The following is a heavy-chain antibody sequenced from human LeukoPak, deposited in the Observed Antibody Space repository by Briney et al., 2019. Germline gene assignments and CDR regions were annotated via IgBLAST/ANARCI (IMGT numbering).Heavy chain of an antibody. D-gene: IGHD1-26*01. CDR3: ARDRAPRGSYEIYYFDY. CDR1: GASISSSSYS. Sequence: PSGTLSLTCTVSGASISSSSYSWGWVRQPPGKGLEWIGSIFYSGRTDYTPSLKSRVAMSVDTSKNQFSLRLSSVTAADTAVYYCARDRAPRGSYEIYYFDYWGQGTLVTVSS. V-gene: IGHV4-39*07. CDR2: IFYSGRT. J-gene: IGHJ4*02.